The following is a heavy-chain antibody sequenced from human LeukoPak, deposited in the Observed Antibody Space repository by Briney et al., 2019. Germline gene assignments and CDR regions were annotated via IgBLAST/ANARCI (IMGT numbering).Heavy chain of an antibody. J-gene: IGHJ4*02. V-gene: IGHV1-2*02. D-gene: IGHD3-9*01. Sequence: ASVKVSCKASGYTFTGYYMHWVRQAPGQGLEWMGWINPNSGGTNYAQKFQGRVTMTRDTPISTAYMELSRLRSDDTAVYYCARAYYDILTGYENFDYWGQGTLVTVSS. CDR3: ARAYYDILTGYENFDY. CDR2: INPNSGGT. CDR1: GYTFTGYY.